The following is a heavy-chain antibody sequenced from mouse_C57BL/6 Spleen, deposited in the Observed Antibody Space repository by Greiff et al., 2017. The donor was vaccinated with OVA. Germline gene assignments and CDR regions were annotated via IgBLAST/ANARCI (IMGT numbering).Heavy chain of an antibody. Sequence: QVQLKQSGPELVKPGASVKISCKASGYAFSSSWMNWVKQRPGKGLEWIGRIYPGDGDTNYNGKLTGKATLTADKSSSTAYRQLSSRTSDDSAVYFCARRGHYFYAMYYWGQGASVTVST. D-gene: IGHD1-2*01. CDR2: IYPGDGDT. J-gene: IGHJ4*01. V-gene: IGHV1-82*01. CDR1: GYAFSSSW. CDR3: ARRGHYFYAMYY.